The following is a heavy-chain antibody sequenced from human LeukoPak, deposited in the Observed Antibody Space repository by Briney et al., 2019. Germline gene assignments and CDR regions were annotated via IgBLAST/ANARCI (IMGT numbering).Heavy chain of an antibody. CDR3: ARDLRIVGAQGDRYYYMDV. CDR1: GGSISSSSYY. J-gene: IGHJ6*03. CDR2: IYYSGST. Sequence: SETLSLTCTVSGGSISSSSYYWGWIRQPPGTGLEWIGSIYYSGSTYYNPSLKSRLTISVDTSKNQFYLKLNSVTAADTALYYCARDLRIVGAQGDRYYYMDVWGKGTPVTVSS. V-gene: IGHV4-39*07. D-gene: IGHD1-26*01.